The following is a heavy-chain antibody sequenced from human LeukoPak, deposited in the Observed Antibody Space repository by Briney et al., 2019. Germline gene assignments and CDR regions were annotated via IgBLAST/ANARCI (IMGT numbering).Heavy chain of an antibody. CDR1: GFTFSSYS. J-gene: IGHJ1*01. D-gene: IGHD2-15*01. Sequence: PGGSLRLSCAASGFTFSSYSMNWVRQAPGKGLEWVSSISSSSSYIYYADSVKGRFTISRDNAKNSLYLQKNSLRAEDTAVYYCARVRTLGGQKYFQHWGQGTLVTVSS. CDR3: ARVRTLGGQKYFQH. V-gene: IGHV3-21*01. CDR2: ISSSSSYI.